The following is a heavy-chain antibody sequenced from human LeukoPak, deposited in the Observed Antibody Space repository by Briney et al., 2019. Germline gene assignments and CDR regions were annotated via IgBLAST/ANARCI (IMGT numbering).Heavy chain of an antibody. V-gene: IGHV3-30*18. D-gene: IGHD1-26*01. Sequence: PGRSLRLSCAASGFTFSSYGMHRVRQAPGKGLEWVAVISYDGSNKYYADSVKGRFTISRDNSKNTLYLQMNSLRAEDTAVYYCAKSGGSYFDYWGQGTLVTVSS. J-gene: IGHJ4*02. CDR1: GFTFSSYG. CDR2: ISYDGSNK. CDR3: AKSGGSYFDY.